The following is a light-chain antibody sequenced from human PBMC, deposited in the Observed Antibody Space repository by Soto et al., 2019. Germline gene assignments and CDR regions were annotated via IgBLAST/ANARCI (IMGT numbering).Light chain of an antibody. Sequence: EIVLTQPPATLSLSPGERATLSCRASQTVSKHLAWYQQRPGQAPRILIYDTSNRAAGIPARFSGSGSGTDFTLTISSLEPEDFALYYCQQRSNWPPRYTFGQGTKLEIK. CDR2: DTS. J-gene: IGKJ2*01. CDR1: QTVSKH. V-gene: IGKV3-11*01. CDR3: QQRSNWPPRYT.